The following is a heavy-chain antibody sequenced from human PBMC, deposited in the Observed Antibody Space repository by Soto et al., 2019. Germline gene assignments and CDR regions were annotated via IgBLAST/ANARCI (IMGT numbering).Heavy chain of an antibody. CDR3: AKDLYDSSGSSFDI. J-gene: IGHJ3*02. CDR2: ISGSGGST. V-gene: IGHV3-23*01. D-gene: IGHD3-22*01. CDR1: GFTFSSYA. Sequence: QPGGSLRLSCAASGFTFSSYAMSWVRQAPGKGLEWVSAISGSGGSTHYADPVKGRFTISRDNSKNMLYLQMNSLRAEDTAVYYCAKDLYDSSGSSFDIWGQGTMVTVS.